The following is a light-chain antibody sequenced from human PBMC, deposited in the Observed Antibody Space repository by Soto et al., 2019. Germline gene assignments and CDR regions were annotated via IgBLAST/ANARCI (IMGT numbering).Light chain of an antibody. CDR1: QGISNF. V-gene: IGKV1-27*01. CDR3: QKYNSLPTCT. J-gene: IGKJ1*01. Sequence: DIQMTQSPSSLSASVGDRVTITCRASQGISNFLAWYQQKPGKVPKLLIYAASTLQSGVPSRFSGSGSGTDFTLTISSLQPEAVATYYCQKYNSLPTCTFGQGTKVETK. CDR2: AAS.